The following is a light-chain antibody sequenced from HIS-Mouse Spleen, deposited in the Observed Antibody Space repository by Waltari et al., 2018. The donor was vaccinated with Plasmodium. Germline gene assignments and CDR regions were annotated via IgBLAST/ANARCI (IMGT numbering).Light chain of an antibody. CDR2: DAS. CDR3: QQSYSNPWT. V-gene: IGKV1-39*01. J-gene: IGKJ1*01. Sequence: DIQMTQSPSSLSASLGDRVTLTCRASQSISSYLNWYQQKPGKAPKLLIYDASSLQSGVPSRFSGSGSGTDFTLTISSLQPEDFATYYCQQSYSNPWTFGQGTKVEIK. CDR1: QSISSY.